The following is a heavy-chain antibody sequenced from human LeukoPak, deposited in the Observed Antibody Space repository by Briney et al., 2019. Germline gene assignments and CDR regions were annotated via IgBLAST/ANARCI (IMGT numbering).Heavy chain of an antibody. D-gene: IGHD1-26*01. CDR3: ARHANSGSYEFDY. V-gene: IGHV4-39*01. J-gene: IGHJ4*02. CDR1: GGSITSSSHY. CDR2: IYYSGDT. Sequence: PSETLSLTCTVSGGSITSSSHYWGWIRQPPGKGLEWIGSIYYSGDTYYNPSLKSRVTISVDTSKSQFSLRLSSVTAADTAVYYCARHANSGSYEFDYWGQGILVTVSS.